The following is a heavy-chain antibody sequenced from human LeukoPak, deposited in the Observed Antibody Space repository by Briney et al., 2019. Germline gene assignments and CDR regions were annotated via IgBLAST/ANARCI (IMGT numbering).Heavy chain of an antibody. CDR2: ISYDGSNE. CDR3: ARDGIAVTYYYYYMDV. V-gene: IGHV3-30-3*01. CDR1: GFTFSSYA. J-gene: IGHJ6*03. Sequence: GGSLRLSCAASGFTFSSYAMHWVRQAPGKGLEWVAVISYDGSNEYYADSVKGRFTISRDNSKNTLYLQMNSLRAEDTAVYYCARDGIAVTYYYYYMDVWGKGTTVTVSS. D-gene: IGHD1-26*01.